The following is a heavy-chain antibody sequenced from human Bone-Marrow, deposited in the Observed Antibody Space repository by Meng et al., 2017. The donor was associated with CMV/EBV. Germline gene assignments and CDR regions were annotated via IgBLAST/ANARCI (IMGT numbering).Heavy chain of an antibody. Sequence: GESLKISCAASGFTFSSHWMCWVRQAPGKWLEWVANIKADGSEKYYVDSVKGRLTVSRDNAKNSRYLLRNSLRADDTAVYYCACISGDCWGQGTMVTVSS. V-gene: IGHV3-7*01. CDR3: ACISGDC. CDR1: GFTFSSHW. D-gene: IGHD3-10*01. J-gene: IGHJ4*02. CDR2: IKADGSEK.